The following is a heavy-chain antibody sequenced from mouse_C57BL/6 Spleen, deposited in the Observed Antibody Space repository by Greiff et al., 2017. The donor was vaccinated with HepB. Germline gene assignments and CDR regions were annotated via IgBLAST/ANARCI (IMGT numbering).Heavy chain of an antibody. CDR3: TRPHYDGSSAWYFDV. V-gene: IGHV1-15*01. Sequence: VQLQQSGAELVRPGASVTLSCKASGYTFTDYEMHWVKQTHVHGLEWIGAIDPETGGTAYNQKFKGKAILTADKSSSTAYMELRSLTSEDSAVYYCTRPHYDGSSAWYFDVWGTGTTVTVSS. CDR2: IDPETGGT. J-gene: IGHJ1*03. D-gene: IGHD1-1*01. CDR1: GYTFTDYE.